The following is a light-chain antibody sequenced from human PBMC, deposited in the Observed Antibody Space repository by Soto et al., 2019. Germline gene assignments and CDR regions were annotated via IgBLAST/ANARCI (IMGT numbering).Light chain of an antibody. CDR1: QSVSSD. V-gene: IGKV3-15*01. Sequence: EIVMTQSPATLSVSPGGRATLSCRASQSVSSDLAWYQQRPGQPPRLLIYRASTRATNIPARFSGRGSGTEFSLTISSLQSEDFAVYYCQQYSAWPPRYTFGQGTKLEI. J-gene: IGKJ2*01. CDR2: RAS. CDR3: QQYSAWPPRYT.